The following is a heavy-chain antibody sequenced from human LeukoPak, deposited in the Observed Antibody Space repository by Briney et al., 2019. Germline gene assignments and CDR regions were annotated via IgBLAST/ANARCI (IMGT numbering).Heavy chain of an antibody. CDR2: IIPTFGTA. D-gene: IGHD2-15*01. Sequence: GASVKVSCKASGATFSSYAISWVRQAPGQGLEWMGGIIPTFGTANHAQKFQGRVTITADESTSTAYMELSSLRSEDTAVYYCARDHCSGGTCYGWFDPWGQGTLVTVSS. J-gene: IGHJ5*02. CDR3: ARDHCSGGTCYGWFDP. CDR1: GATFSSYA. V-gene: IGHV1-69*01.